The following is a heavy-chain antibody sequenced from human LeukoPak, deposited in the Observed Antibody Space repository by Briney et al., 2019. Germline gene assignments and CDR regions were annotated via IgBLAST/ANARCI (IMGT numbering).Heavy chain of an antibody. CDR3: AKRFYYDSSGYGAFDI. D-gene: IGHD3-22*01. J-gene: IGHJ3*02. CDR2: IYSGGST. Sequence: GGSLRLSCAASGFTVSSNYMSWVRQAPGKGLEWVSVIYSGGSTFYADSVKGRFSISRDNSKNTLYLQMNSLRAEDTAVYYCAKRFYYDSSGYGAFDIWGQGTMVTVSS. V-gene: IGHV3-53*01. CDR1: GFTVSSNY.